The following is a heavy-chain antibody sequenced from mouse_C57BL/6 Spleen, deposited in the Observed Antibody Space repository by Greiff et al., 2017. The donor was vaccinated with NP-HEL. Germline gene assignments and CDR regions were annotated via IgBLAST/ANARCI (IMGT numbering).Heavy chain of an antibody. Sequence: QVQLQQSGAELVKPGASVKLSCKASGYTFTSYWMQWVKQRPGQGLEWIGEIDPSDSYTNYNQKFKGKATLTVDTSSSTAYMQLSSLTSEDSAVYYCARGVYTVVATEDAMDYWGQRTSVTVSS. CDR2: IDPSDSYT. V-gene: IGHV1-50*01. D-gene: IGHD1-1*01. J-gene: IGHJ4*01. CDR3: ARGVYTVVATEDAMDY. CDR1: GYTFTSYW.